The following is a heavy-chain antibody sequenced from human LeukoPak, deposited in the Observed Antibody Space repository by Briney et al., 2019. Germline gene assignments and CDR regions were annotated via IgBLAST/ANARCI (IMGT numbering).Heavy chain of an antibody. J-gene: IGHJ4*02. CDR3: ARINGVAAQSPLTDY. V-gene: IGHV4-39*06. CDR1: GGSISSSCYY. CDR2: IYYSGST. D-gene: IGHD2-15*01. Sequence: SETLSLTCTVSGGSISSSCYYWGWIRQPPGKGLEWIGSIYYSGSTYYNPSLESRATLTGDTSQTLFNLKLSAVTAADSAIYYCARINGVAAQSPLTDYWGQGTLVTVSS.